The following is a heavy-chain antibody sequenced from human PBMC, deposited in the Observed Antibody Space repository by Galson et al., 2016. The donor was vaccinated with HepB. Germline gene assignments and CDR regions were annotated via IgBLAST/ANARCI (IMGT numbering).Heavy chain of an antibody. CDR2: IVPMFGTS. V-gene: IGHV1-69*13. J-gene: IGHJ3*02. Sequence: SVKVSCKASGGTFRSSALSWMRQAPGQGLEWMGAIVPMFGTSSYAQNFQGRVTLTADESTSTAYMDLSGLKSEDTAMYYCARDALGYWSSTTCRNGVGTALDIWGQGTLVTVSS. CDR3: ARDALGYWSSTTCRNGVGTALDI. CDR1: GGTFRSSA. D-gene: IGHD2-2*01.